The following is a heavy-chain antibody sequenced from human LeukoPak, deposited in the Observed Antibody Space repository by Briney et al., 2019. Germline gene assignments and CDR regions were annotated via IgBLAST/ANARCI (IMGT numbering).Heavy chain of an antibody. Sequence: GASVKLSCKASGYTFSGSYMHWVRQAPGQGLEWMGWINPTSGVTKYAEKFQGRVTMTRDTSINTAYMEMSGLRSDDTAVYYCARHMYSGTYGHWGQGTLVTVSS. CDR2: INPTSGVT. D-gene: IGHD1-26*01. CDR1: GYTFSGSY. V-gene: IGHV1-2*02. CDR3: ARHMYSGTYGH. J-gene: IGHJ4*02.